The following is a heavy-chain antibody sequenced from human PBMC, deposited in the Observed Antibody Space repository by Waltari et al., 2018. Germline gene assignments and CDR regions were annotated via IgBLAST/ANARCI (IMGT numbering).Heavy chain of an antibody. V-gene: IGHV3-21*01. CDR3: ARDLGIVATPTGY. D-gene: IGHD5-12*01. CDR1: GFTFSRYS. J-gene: IGHJ4*02. Sequence: EVQLVESGGGLVKPGGSLRLSCAASGFTFSRYSMHWVRRAPGKGLEWVSSISSSSSYIYYADSVKGRFTISRDNAKNSLYLQMNSLRAEDTAVYYCARDLGIVATPTGYWGQGTLVTVSS. CDR2: ISSSSSYI.